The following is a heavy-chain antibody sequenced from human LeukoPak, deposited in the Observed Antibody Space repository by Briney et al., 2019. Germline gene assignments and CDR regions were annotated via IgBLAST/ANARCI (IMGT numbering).Heavy chain of an antibody. D-gene: IGHD2/OR15-2a*01. V-gene: IGHV3-43*02. CDR2: ISGDGGRT. Sequence: GGSLRLSCAASGFPFGDYAMDWVRQAPGKGLEWVSLISGDGGRTFYAHSVKGRFTISRDNSQNSLYLQMNSLRTEDSALYYCAKDLASLYDAFNVWGPGTMVTVSS. CDR3: AKDLASLYDAFNV. CDR1: GFPFGDYA. J-gene: IGHJ3*01.